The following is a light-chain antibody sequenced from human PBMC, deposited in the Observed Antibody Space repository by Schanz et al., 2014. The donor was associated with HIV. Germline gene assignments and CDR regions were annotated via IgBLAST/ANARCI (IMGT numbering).Light chain of an antibody. Sequence: QSVLTQPPSVSAAPGQRVTISCSGSTSNVGDTDVYWYQQLPGTAPKLLIYDTNKRPSDIPDRISGSKTGTSATLAINGLQTGDEADYYCATWHSSLREVVFGGGTKLTVL. J-gene: IGLJ2*01. V-gene: IGLV1-51*01. CDR1: TSNVGDTD. CDR3: ATWHSSLREVV. CDR2: DTN.